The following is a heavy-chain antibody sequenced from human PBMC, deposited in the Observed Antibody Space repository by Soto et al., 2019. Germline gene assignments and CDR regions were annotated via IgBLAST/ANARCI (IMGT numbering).Heavy chain of an antibody. D-gene: IGHD2-2*01. J-gene: IGHJ6*02. CDR1: GYSFTSYW. CDR3: ARSGDIVVVPATSGMDV. CDR2: IYPGDSAT. Sequence: PGASLKISCTGSGYSFTSYWIGWVRQMPGKGLEWMGIIYPGDSATRYSPSFQGQVTISADKSISTAYLQWSSLKASDTAMYYCARSGDIVVVPATSGMDVWGQGTTVTVSS. V-gene: IGHV5-51*01.